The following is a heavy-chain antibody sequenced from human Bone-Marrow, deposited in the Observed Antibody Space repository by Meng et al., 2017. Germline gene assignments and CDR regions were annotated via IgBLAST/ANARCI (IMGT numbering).Heavy chain of an antibody. CDR2: ISSSSSYI. Sequence: GESLKISCAASGFTVSSNYMSWVRQAPGKGLEWVSSISSSSSYIYYADSVKGRFTISRDNAKNSLYLQMNSLRAEDTAVYYCARDIQRGMFDYWGQGTLVTVSS. CDR3: ARDIQRGMFDY. V-gene: IGHV3-21*01. J-gene: IGHJ4*02. D-gene: IGHD5-18*01. CDR1: GFTVSSNY.